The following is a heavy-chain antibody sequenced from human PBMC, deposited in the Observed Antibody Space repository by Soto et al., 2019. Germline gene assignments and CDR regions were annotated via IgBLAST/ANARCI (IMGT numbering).Heavy chain of an antibody. CDR2: IYYSGNT. Sequence: SETLSLTCTVSGGSISSRGYYWRWIRQPPGKGLEWIGSIYYSGNTYYNPSLKSRVTISVDTSKNQFSLKLSSVTAADTAVYYCATQEVGGSYVYTFDPWGQGTLVTVSS. CDR3: ATQEVGGSYVYTFDP. D-gene: IGHD1-26*01. J-gene: IGHJ5*02. CDR1: GGSISSRGYY. V-gene: IGHV4-39*01.